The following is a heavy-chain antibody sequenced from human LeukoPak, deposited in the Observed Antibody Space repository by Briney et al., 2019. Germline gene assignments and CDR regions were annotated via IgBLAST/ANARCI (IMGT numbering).Heavy chain of an antibody. Sequence: PSETLSLTCTVSSGSISSTTYYWGWIRQPPGEGLEWIGSIYYSGSTFYNPSLKSRVTISVDTSKNQISLKLSSVTAADTAVYHCARHYHYGSGTYMPFDIWGQGTMVTVSS. D-gene: IGHD3-10*01. CDR1: SGSISSTTYY. CDR2: IYYSGST. V-gene: IGHV4-39*01. J-gene: IGHJ3*02. CDR3: ARHYHYGSGTYMPFDI.